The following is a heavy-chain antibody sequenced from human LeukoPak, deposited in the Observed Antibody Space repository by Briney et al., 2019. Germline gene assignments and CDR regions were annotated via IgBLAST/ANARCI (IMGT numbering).Heavy chain of an antibody. V-gene: IGHV3-23*01. CDR2: ISSNGADT. CDR1: RFAFSTYA. Sequence: GGSLRLSCAVSRFAFSTYAMTWVRQAPGQGLEYVSTISSNGADTYYADSVKGRFTISRDNSKNTLYLQMTSLRVEDTAVYYCADLREPQGLYYLGQGTLVTVSS. CDR3: ADLREPQGLYY. D-gene: IGHD1-26*01. J-gene: IGHJ4*02.